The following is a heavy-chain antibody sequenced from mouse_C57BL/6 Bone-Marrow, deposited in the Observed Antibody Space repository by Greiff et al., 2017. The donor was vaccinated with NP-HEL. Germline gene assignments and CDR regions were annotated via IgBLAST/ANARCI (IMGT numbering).Heavy chain of an antibody. J-gene: IGHJ1*03. D-gene: IGHD2-3*01. CDR3: ARPDGYPYWYFDV. Sequence: VQLQQSGPELVKPGASVKLSCKASGYTFTSYDINWVKQRPGQGLEWIGWIYPRDGSTKYNEKFKGKATLPVDTSSSTAYMELHSLTSEDSAVYFCARPDGYPYWYFDVWGTGTTVTVSS. CDR2: IYPRDGST. V-gene: IGHV1-85*01. CDR1: GYTFTSYD.